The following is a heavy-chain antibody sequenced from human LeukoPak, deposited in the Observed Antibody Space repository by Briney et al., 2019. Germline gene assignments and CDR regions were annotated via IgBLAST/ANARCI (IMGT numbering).Heavy chain of an antibody. J-gene: IGHJ5*02. CDR1: GYTFTGYY. D-gene: IGHD3-10*01. CDR2: INPNSGGT. V-gene: IGHV1-2*02. CDR3: ARHRGTGAWFDH. Sequence: ASVKVSCKASGYTFTGYYMHWVRQAPGQGLEWMGWINPNSGGTNYAQKFQGRVTMTRDTSISTAYMELSRLRSDDTAVYYCARHRGTGAWFDHWGQGTLVTVSS.